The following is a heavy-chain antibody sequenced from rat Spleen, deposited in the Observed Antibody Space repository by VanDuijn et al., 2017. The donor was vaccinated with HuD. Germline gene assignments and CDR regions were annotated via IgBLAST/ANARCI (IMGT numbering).Heavy chain of an antibody. Sequence: EVQLVESGGGPVQPGRSLTLSCAASGFTFSNYDMAWVCQSPTKGLEWVASISPSGGSTYYRDSARGRFTVSRDNAKSTLSLQMDSLRSEDTATYYCARRHYGYTDYFDYWGQGVMVTVSS. J-gene: IGHJ2*01. CDR1: GFTFSNYD. CDR2: ISPSGGST. D-gene: IGHD1-9*01. V-gene: IGHV5-25*01. CDR3: ARRHYGYTDYFDY.